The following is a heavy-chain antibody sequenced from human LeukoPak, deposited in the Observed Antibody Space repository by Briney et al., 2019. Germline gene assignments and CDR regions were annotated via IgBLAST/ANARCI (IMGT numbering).Heavy chain of an antibody. CDR1: GCTFTSYY. D-gene: IGHD6-13*01. CDR3: ARGVDQIAAAGPWDY. Sequence: ASVKVSCKASGCTFTSYYMRWVRQAPGQGLEWMGIINPSGGSTSYAQKFQGRVTTTRDTSTSTVYMELSSLRSEDTAVYYCARGVDQIAAAGPWDYWGQGTLVTVSS. CDR2: INPSGGST. V-gene: IGHV1-46*01. J-gene: IGHJ4*02.